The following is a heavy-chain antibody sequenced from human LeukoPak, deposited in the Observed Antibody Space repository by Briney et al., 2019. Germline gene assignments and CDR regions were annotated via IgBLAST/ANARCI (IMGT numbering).Heavy chain of an antibody. Sequence: PGGSLRLSCTASGFTFSSYWMSWVRQAPGKGLEWVANIKKDGSEKYYVDSVKGRFTISRDDAKTSLYLQMNSLRAEDTAVYYCARATRGLITLGAFDIWGQGTMVTVSS. D-gene: IGHD3-10*01. J-gene: IGHJ3*02. V-gene: IGHV3-7*01. CDR1: GFTFSSYW. CDR2: IKKDGSEK. CDR3: ARATRGLITLGAFDI.